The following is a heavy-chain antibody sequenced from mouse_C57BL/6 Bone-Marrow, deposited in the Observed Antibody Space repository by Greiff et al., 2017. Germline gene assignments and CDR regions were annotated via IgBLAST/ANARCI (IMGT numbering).Heavy chain of an antibody. Sequence: VQLKESGPELVKPGASVKIPCKASGYTFTDYNMDWVKQSHGKSLEWIGDINPNNGGTIYNQKFKGKATLTVDKSSSTAYMELRSLTSEDTAVYYCARSRDWFAYWGQGTLVTVSA. CDR2: INPNNGGT. J-gene: IGHJ3*01. CDR1: GYTFTDYN. CDR3: ARSRDWFAY. V-gene: IGHV1-18*01.